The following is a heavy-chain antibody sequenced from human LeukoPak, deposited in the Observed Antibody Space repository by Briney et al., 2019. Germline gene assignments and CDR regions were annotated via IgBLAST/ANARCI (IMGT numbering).Heavy chain of an antibody. CDR3: AKGYNYAYEY. V-gene: IGHV3-53*01. Sequence: PGGSLGLSCAASGFTVSSSYMSWVRQAPGKGLEWVSLIYSGGSTYYAASVKGRFTISRDNCKNTLYLQMNSLRPEDTAVYYCAKGYNYAYEYWGQGTLVTVSS. J-gene: IGHJ4*02. D-gene: IGHD5-18*01. CDR2: IYSGGST. CDR1: GFTVSSSY.